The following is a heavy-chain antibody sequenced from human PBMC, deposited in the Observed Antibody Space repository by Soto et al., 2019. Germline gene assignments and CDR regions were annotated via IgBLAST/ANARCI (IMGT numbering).Heavy chain of an antibody. V-gene: IGHV4-59*13. D-gene: IGHD6-13*01. Sequence: VQLQESGPGLVKPSETLSLTCTVSGGSMNNFFWSWIRQPPGKGLEWIGYVHDSGSTDFDAFDPSLASRLTMSVDTSKNQFALKLKSVTAADTAIYYWARLSRVGAAGTYNYHSMDVWGLGTTVAVSS. J-gene: IGHJ6*02. CDR2: VHDSGST. CDR3: ARLSRVGAAGTYNYHSMDV. CDR1: GGSMNNFF.